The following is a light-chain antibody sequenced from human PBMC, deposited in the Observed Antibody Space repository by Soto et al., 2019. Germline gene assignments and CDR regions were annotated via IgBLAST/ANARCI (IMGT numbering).Light chain of an antibody. CDR2: AVS. CDR1: RNIGYY. V-gene: IGKV1-39*01. CDR3: QESYSVPLI. J-gene: IGKJ3*01. Sequence: IQMTQSPPSLSASVGDRVTITCRASRNIGYYLNWYQQKPGRAPRLLIFAVSSLESGVPSRFSGGGAGTDFSLTIDGLQPDEVGTYYCQESYSVPLIFGPGT.